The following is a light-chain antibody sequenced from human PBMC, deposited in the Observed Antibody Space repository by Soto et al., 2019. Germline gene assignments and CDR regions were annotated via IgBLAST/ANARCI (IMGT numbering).Light chain of an antibody. J-gene: IGLJ1*01. CDR1: RIGRKS. CDR2: YDN. Sequence: SYELTQPPSESVAPGETASISCGGDRIGRKSVHWYQQKPSQAPVLVMYYDNDRPSEIPERFSGFNSGNTATLDISRVEAGDEADYYCQVWDSSSYNYFFGPGTKLTVL. CDR3: QVWDSSSYNYF. V-gene: IGLV3-21*04.